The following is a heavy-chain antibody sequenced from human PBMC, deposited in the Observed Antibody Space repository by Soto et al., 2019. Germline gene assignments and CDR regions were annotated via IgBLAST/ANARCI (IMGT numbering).Heavy chain of an antibody. J-gene: IGHJ4*02. V-gene: IGHV4-59*01. CDR2: IYYSGST. Sequence: SETLSLTCTVSGVSIISYHWSWILQPPGKGLEWIGYIYYSGSTNYNPSLKSRVTISVDTSKNQFSLKLSSVTAADTAVYYCARGAEVWSVYTNTYYFVDWCQGPLVSVFS. D-gene: IGHD3-3*01. CDR3: ARGAEVWSVYTNTYYFVD. CDR1: GVSIISYH.